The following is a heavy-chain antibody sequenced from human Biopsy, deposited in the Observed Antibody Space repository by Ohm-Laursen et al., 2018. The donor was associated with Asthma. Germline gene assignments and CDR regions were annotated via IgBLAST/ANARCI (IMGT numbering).Heavy chain of an antibody. Sequence: SLRLSCAAAGFTFSSFGMHWVRQAPGRGLEWVACISYDGSNKYYADSVKGRSTISRDNSKNTLYLQMNSLRAEDTAVYYCSREEPTSGWYQGSILRWGQGTLVTVSS. CDR2: ISYDGSNK. V-gene: IGHV3-30*03. J-gene: IGHJ4*02. CDR1: GFTFSSFG. CDR3: SREEPTSGWYQGSILR. D-gene: IGHD6-19*01.